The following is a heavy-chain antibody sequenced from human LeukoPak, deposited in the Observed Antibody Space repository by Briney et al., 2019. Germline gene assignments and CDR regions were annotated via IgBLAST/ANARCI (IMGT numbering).Heavy chain of an antibody. CDR1: GFTVSSNY. Sequence: HSGGSLRLSCAASGFTVSSNYMSWVRQAPGKGLEWVSVIYSGGSTYYADSVKGRFTISRDNSKNTLYLQMNSLRAEDTAVYYCASEKTYYYGSALGGWGQGTLVTVSS. CDR3: ASEKTYYYGSALGG. D-gene: IGHD3-10*01. V-gene: IGHV3-53*01. CDR2: IYSGGST. J-gene: IGHJ4*02.